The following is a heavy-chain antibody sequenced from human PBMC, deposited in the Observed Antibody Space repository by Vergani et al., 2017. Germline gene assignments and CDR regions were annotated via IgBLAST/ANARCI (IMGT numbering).Heavy chain of an antibody. CDR2: ISYDGDRR. J-gene: IGHJ4*02. D-gene: IGHD4-11*01. V-gene: IGHV3-30*18. CDR1: GFSFRGHG. CDR3: AKDLSYSTACPHFDS. Sequence: QVHLVESGGGVVQPGRSLTLSCVASGFSFRGHGMHWVRQAPGKGLEGVAMISYDGDRRDYGDFAKGRFTISRDSSKTVYLQMNSLRVEDTAMYFCAKDLSYSTACPHFDSRGQGTLVTVSS.